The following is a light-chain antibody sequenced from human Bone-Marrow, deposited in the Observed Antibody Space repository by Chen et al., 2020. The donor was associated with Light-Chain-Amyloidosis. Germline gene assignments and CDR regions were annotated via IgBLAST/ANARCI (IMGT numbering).Light chain of an antibody. J-gene: IGLJ1*01. CDR3: SSYTMTNTLV. CDR1: SSDVGGDNH. CDR2: EVT. V-gene: IGLV2-14*01. Sequence: QSALTQPPSVSGSPGQTITISCTGTSSDVGGDNHVSWYQQHTDKAPKLMIYEVTNRPSWVPDRFSGSKSDNTASLTISGLQTEDEADYFCSSYTMTNTLVFGSGTRVTVL.